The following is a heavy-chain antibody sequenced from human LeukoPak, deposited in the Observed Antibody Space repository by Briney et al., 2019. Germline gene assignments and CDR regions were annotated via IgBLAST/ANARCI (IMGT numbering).Heavy chain of an antibody. CDR1: GFSLSTRGVG. D-gene: IGHD1-26*01. J-gene: IGHJ6*02. CDR3: AHSGGRYYEFGDYYYGMDV. CDR2: IYWNDDK. Sequence: SGPTLVKPTQTLTLTCTFSGFSLSTRGVGVGWIRQPPGKALDWLALIYWNDDKRYSPSLKSRLTITKDTSKNQVVLTMTNMDPVDTATYYCAHSGGRYYEFGDYYYGMDVWGQGTTVTV. V-gene: IGHV2-5*01.